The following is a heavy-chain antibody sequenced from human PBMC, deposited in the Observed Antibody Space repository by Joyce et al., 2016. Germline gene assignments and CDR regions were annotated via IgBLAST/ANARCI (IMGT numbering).Heavy chain of an antibody. CDR3: AHSDGREYSGSWTLFDY. J-gene: IGHJ4*02. Sequence: QITLKESGPTLVKPTQTLTLTCSFSGFSLSTSGVGVGWIRQPPGKALEWLAIIYWDDDKRYSPSMKIRLPTTKDTSKAQVVLTMTNIDPVDTATYYCAHSDGREYSGSWTLFDYWGQGTLVTVSS. CDR1: GFSLSTSGVG. D-gene: IGHD6-13*01. V-gene: IGHV2-5*02. CDR2: IYWDDDK.